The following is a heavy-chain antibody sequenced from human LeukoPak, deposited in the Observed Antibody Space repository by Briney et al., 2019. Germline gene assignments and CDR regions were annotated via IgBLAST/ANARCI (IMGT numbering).Heavy chain of an antibody. CDR2: ISYDGSNK. V-gene: IGHV3-30*04. Sequence: GSLRLSCAASGFTFSSYAMHWVRQAPGKGLEWVAVISYDGSNKYYADSVKGRFTISRDNSKNTLYLQMNSLRAEDTAVYYCARDPRHLGYYYYMDVWGKGTTVTVSS. CDR3: ARDPRHLGYYYYMDV. CDR1: GFTFSSYA. J-gene: IGHJ6*03. D-gene: IGHD3-10*01.